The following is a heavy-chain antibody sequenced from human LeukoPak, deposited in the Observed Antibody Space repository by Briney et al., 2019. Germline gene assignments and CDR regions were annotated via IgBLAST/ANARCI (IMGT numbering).Heavy chain of an antibody. V-gene: IGHV3-48*04. CDR1: GFTFSSYS. CDR2: INGGGGSI. CDR3: ARERRSSGWYDAFDM. D-gene: IGHD6-19*01. Sequence: PGGSLRLSCAASGFTFSSYSMNWVRQAPGKGLEWVSYINGGGGSIYYADSVKGRFTISRDNAKNTLYLQMNSLRAEDTAVYYCARERRSSGWYDAFDMRGQGTMVTVSS. J-gene: IGHJ3*02.